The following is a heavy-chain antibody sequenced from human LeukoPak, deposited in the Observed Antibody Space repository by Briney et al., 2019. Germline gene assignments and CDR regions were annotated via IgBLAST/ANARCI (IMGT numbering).Heavy chain of an antibody. D-gene: IGHD3-22*01. CDR3: ARGYDSSGYAY. CDR1: GFTFNSYW. CDR2: IKQDGSEK. J-gene: IGHJ4*02. V-gene: IGHV3-7*01. Sequence: GGSLRLSCAASGFTFNSYWMSWVRQAPGKGLEWVANIKQDGSEKYYVDSVKGRFTISRDNAKNSLYPQMNSLRAEDTAVYYCARGYDSSGYAYWGQGTLVTVSS.